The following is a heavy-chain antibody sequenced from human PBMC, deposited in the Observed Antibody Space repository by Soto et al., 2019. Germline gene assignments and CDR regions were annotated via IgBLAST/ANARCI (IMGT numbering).Heavy chain of an antibody. Sequence: ASVKVSCKTSGYTFTGYHIHWLRQALGQGLEWMGWINTNTGDTNYAQKFQGWVTMTRDTSINTAYVQLSRLTSDDTAVYYCARWVGASNWFDPWGQGTLVTVSS. CDR1: GYTFTGYH. V-gene: IGHV1-2*04. J-gene: IGHJ5*02. CDR3: ARWVGASNWFDP. D-gene: IGHD1-26*01. CDR2: INTNTGDT.